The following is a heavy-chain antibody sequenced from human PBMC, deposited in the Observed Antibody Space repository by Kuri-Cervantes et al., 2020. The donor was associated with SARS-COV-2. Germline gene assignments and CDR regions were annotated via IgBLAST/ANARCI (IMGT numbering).Heavy chain of an antibody. Sequence: ASVKVSCKASGYTFSTYSISWVRQAPGQGLEWMGWISPYNGQTKYSQKLQDRVSMTMDTSTSTAYIELRSLRSDDTAVFYCARLQSSGAYGYWGQGTLVTVSS. CDR1: GYTFSTYS. CDR3: ARLQSSGAYGY. CDR2: ISPYNGQT. V-gene: IGHV1-18*01. D-gene: IGHD3-10*01. J-gene: IGHJ4*02.